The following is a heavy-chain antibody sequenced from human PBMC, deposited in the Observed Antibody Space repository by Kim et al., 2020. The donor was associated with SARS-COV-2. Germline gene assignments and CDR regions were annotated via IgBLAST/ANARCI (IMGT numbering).Heavy chain of an antibody. Sequence: SETLSLTCAVYGGSFSGYYWSWIRQPPGKGLEWIGEINHSGSTNYNPSLKSRVTISVDTSKNQFSLKLSSVTAADTAVYYCARGGASRSTYYYGSGSYPGRYYYGMDVWGQGTTVTVSS. CDR1: GGSFSGYY. V-gene: IGHV4-34*01. D-gene: IGHD3-10*01. CDR3: ARGGASRSTYYYGSGSYPGRYYYGMDV. CDR2: INHSGST. J-gene: IGHJ6*02.